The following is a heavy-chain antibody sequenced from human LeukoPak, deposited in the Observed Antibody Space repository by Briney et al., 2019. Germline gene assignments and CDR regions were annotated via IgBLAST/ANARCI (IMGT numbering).Heavy chain of an antibody. CDR3: TRMTTGHDY. CDR2: INHSGYT. V-gene: IGHV4-34*01. CDR1: GVSFDDYY. J-gene: IGHJ4*02. Sequence: PSETLSLTCAVSGVSFDDYYCSWVRQPPGKGLEWIGEINHSGYTNDSPSLKSRVTMSIDTSRKQFSLNLRSVTVADTAVYYCTRMTTGHDYWGQGTLVTVSS. D-gene: IGHD4-17*01.